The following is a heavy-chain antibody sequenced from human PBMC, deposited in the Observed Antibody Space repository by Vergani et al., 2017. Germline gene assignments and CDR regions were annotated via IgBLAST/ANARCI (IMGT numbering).Heavy chain of an antibody. D-gene: IGHD5-12*01. J-gene: IGHJ5*01. CDR2: IKSDGSIT. CDR1: GFSFSGYW. V-gene: IGHV3-74*01. CDR3: VRARCSGPCFMSNWFDS. Sequence: EVQLVESGGGLIHPGGSLRLSCEGSGFSFSGYWMHWVRQSPEKGLVWISRIKSDGSITNYADSGKGRFTISRDNAKNTLYLEMNGLRGDDTAIYYCVRARCSGPCFMSNWFDSWGQGTLVTVSS.